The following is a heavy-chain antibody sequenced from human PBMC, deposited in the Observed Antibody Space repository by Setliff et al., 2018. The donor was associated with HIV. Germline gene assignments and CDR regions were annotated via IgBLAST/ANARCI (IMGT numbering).Heavy chain of an antibody. Sequence: SETLSLTCTVSGGSISSYYWSWIRQPPGKGLEWIGYIYYSGSTNYNPSLKSRVTISVDTSKKQFSLRLTSVTAADTAVYYCARGVRDNSGWSSYYFDYWGQGTLVTVSS. J-gene: IGHJ4*02. D-gene: IGHD6-19*01. V-gene: IGHV4-59*12. CDR2: IYYSGST. CDR3: ARGVRDNSGWSSYYFDY. CDR1: GGSISSYY.